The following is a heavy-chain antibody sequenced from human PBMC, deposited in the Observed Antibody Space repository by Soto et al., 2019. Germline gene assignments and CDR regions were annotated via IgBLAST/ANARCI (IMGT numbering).Heavy chain of an antibody. Sequence: ASVKVSCKASGYTFTRYYMHWVRQAPGKGLEWMGWINPNSGGTNYAQKFQGWATMTRDTAISTAYMELSRLRSDDTAVYYCASDLTPLTDPYYYYGMDVWGQGTTVTVS. CDR1: GYTFTRYY. J-gene: IGHJ6*02. CDR2: INPNSGGT. V-gene: IGHV1-2*04. D-gene: IGHD3-9*01. CDR3: ASDLTPLTDPYYYYGMDV.